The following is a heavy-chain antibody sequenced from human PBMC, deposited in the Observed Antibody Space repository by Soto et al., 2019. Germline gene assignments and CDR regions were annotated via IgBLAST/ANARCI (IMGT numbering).Heavy chain of an antibody. V-gene: IGHV3-30*18. CDR3: AKGRLVSGAFDI. Sequence: PGGSLRLSCAASGFTFSSYGMHWVRQAPGKGLEWVAVISYDGSNKYYADSVKGRFTISRDNSKNTLYLQMNSLRAEDTAVYYCAKGRLVSGAFDIWGQGTMVTV. CDR2: ISYDGSNK. J-gene: IGHJ3*02. D-gene: IGHD3-10*01. CDR1: GFTFSSYG.